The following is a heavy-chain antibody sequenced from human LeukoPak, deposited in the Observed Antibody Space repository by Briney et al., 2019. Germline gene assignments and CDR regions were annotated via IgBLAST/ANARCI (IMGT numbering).Heavy chain of an antibody. Sequence: SETLSLTCAVYGGSFSGYYWSWIRQPPGKGLEWIGEINHSGSTNYNPSLKSRVTISVDTSKNQFSLKLSSVTAADTAVYYCARGSSSSSYSHFDYWGQGTLVTVSS. D-gene: IGHD3-22*01. V-gene: IGHV4-34*01. CDR1: GGSFSGYY. CDR3: ARGSSSSSYSHFDY. CDR2: INHSGST. J-gene: IGHJ4*02.